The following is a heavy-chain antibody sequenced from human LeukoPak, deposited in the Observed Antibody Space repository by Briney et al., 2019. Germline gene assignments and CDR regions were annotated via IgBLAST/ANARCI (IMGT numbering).Heavy chain of an antibody. Sequence: SETLSLTCAVYGGSFSGYYWSWIRQPPGKGLEWIGEINHSGSTNYNPSLKSRVTISVDTSKNQFSLKLSSVTAADTAVYYCARDLSSKPFDYWGQGTLVTVSS. J-gene: IGHJ4*02. CDR3: ARDLSSKPFDY. CDR1: GGSFSGYY. D-gene: IGHD4-11*01. V-gene: IGHV4-34*01. CDR2: INHSGST.